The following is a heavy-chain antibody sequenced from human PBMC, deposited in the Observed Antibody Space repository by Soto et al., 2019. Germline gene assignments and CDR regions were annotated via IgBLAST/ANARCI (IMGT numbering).Heavy chain of an antibody. CDR2: ISAYNGNT. CDR3: ARVGRYCSGGSCYPILSWFDP. CDR1: GYTFTSYG. V-gene: IGHV1-18*01. J-gene: IGHJ5*02. Sequence: QVQLVQSGAEVKKPGASVKVSCKASGYTFTSYGISWVRQAPGQGLEWMGWISAYNGNTNYAQKLQGRVTMTTDTSTSTAYMELRSLRSDDTAVYYCARVGRYCSGGSCYPILSWFDPWGQGTLVTVSS. D-gene: IGHD2-15*01.